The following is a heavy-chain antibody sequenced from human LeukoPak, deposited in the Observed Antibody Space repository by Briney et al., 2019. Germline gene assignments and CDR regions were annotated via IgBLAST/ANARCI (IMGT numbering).Heavy chain of an antibody. D-gene: IGHD5-18*01. J-gene: IGHJ4*02. V-gene: IGHV1-69*13. CDR2: IIPSFGTA. Sequence: ASVRVSCKASGGTFSSYAISWVRPAPGQGLEWMGGIIPSFGTANYAQKYQGRVTITADESTSTAYMELSSLRSEDTAVYYCASSTAMVLYYFDYWGQGTLVTVSS. CDR1: GGTFSSYA. CDR3: ASSTAMVLYYFDY.